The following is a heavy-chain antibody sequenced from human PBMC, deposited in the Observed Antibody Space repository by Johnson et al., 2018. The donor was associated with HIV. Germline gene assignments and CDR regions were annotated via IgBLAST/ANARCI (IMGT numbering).Heavy chain of an antibody. V-gene: IGHV3-23*04. CDR1: GFTFSNAW. D-gene: IGHD3-10*01. CDR2: ISGSGGST. J-gene: IGHJ3*02. Sequence: EVQLVESGGGVVQPGRSLRLSCAASGFTFSNAWMSWVRQAPGKGLEWVSAISGSGGSTYYADSVKGRFTISRDNSKNTLYLQMNSLRAEDTAVYYCTTDQVGRSYGGKYHIWGQGTMVTVSS. CDR3: TTDQVGRSYGGKYHI.